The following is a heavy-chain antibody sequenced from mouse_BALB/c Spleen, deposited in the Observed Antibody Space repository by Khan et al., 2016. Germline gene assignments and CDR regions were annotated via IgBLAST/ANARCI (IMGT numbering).Heavy chain of an antibody. Sequence: EVQLQESGPGLVKPSQSLSLTCTVTGYSITSDYAWNWIRQFPGNKLEWMGYISYSGSTSYNPSLKIRISITRDTSKNQFVLQLNSVTTEDTATYYCARYYYGSSYFDYWGQGTTLTVSS. CDR3: ARYYYGSSYFDY. CDR1: GYSITSDYA. CDR2: ISYSGST. D-gene: IGHD1-1*01. J-gene: IGHJ2*01. V-gene: IGHV3-2*02.